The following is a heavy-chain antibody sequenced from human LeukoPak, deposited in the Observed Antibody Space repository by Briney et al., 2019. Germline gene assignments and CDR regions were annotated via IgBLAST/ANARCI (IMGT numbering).Heavy chain of an antibody. D-gene: IGHD3-10*01. CDR3: ARDLYYGSGIADSDAFDI. CDR1: GFTFSSYS. V-gene: IGHV3-21*01. CDR2: ISSSSSYI. Sequence: GGSLRLSCAASGFTFSSYSMNWVRQAPGKGLEWVSSISSSSSYIYYADSVKGRFTISRDNAKNSLYLQMNSLRAEDTAVYYCARDLYYGSGIADSDAFDIWGQGTMVTVSS. J-gene: IGHJ3*02.